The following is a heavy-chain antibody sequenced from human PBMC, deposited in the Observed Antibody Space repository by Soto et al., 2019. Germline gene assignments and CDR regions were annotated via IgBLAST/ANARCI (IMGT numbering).Heavy chain of an antibody. CDR2: IYYTGST. Sequence: PSETLSLTCTVSGDSISRGDHYWSWIRQPPGKGLEWIGYIYYTGSTYYNPSLKSRLSISVDTSKNQFSLNLTSVSVADTAVYYCARGGGEYDYWGYGTLVTVSS. CDR1: GDSISRGDHY. V-gene: IGHV4-30-4*08. D-gene: IGHD2-21*01. CDR3: ARGGGEYDY. J-gene: IGHJ4*01.